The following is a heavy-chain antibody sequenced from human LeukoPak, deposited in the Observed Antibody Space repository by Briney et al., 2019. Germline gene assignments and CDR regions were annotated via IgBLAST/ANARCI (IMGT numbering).Heavy chain of an antibody. V-gene: IGHV5-51*01. CDR3: ARRLYGAKGFDY. CDR2: IYPADSDT. Sequence: GEALQISCKGSGYRFTTYWIGWGRPVPGKGLEWGGIIYPADSDTRYSPSFQGQVTISVDKSISTAYLQWSSLKASDTAMYYCARRLYGAKGFDYWGQGTLLTVSS. D-gene: IGHD4-23*01. CDR1: GYRFTTYW. J-gene: IGHJ4*02.